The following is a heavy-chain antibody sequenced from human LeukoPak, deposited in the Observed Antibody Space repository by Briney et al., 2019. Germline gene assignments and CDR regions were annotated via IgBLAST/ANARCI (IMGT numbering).Heavy chain of an antibody. Sequence: PGGSLRLSCAASGFTFSSYAMSWVRQAPGKGLEWVSAISGSGGSTYYADSVKGRFTISRDNSKNTLYLQMNSLRAEDTAVYYCAKAYDITMIVVVITGFDYWGQGTLVTVSS. D-gene: IGHD3-22*01. V-gene: IGHV3-23*01. CDR1: GFTFSSYA. CDR3: AKAYDITMIVVVITGFDY. J-gene: IGHJ4*02. CDR2: ISGSGGST.